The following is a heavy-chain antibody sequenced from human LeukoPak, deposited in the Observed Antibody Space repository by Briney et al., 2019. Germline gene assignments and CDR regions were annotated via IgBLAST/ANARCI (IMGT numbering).Heavy chain of an antibody. V-gene: IGHV3-23*01. D-gene: IGHD3-10*01. CDR2: ITGSGDNT. Sequence: GGSLRLSCAASGFTFGIYGMNWVRQAPGKGLEWVSAITGSGDNTYYAASVKGRFTTSRDNAKNLLYLQMNSLRDEDTAVYYCAAAGDYWGQGTLVTVSS. J-gene: IGHJ4*02. CDR1: GFTFGIYG. CDR3: AAAGDY.